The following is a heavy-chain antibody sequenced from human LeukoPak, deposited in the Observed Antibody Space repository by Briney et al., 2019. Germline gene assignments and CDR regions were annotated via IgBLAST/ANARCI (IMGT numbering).Heavy chain of an antibody. J-gene: IGHJ4*02. D-gene: IGHD2-15*01. Sequence: GRSLRLSCAASGFTFSSYAMHWVRQAPGKGLEWVAVISYDGSNKYYADSVKGRFTISRDNPKNTLYLQMNSLRAEDTAVYYCATDCSGGSCLDYWGQGTLVTASS. CDR2: ISYDGSNK. CDR3: ATDCSGGSCLDY. V-gene: IGHV3-30*04. CDR1: GFTFSSYA.